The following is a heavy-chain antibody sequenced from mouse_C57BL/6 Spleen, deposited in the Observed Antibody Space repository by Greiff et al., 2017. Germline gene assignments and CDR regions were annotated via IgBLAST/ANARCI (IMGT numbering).Heavy chain of an antibody. Sequence: LVRPGASVKLSCKASGYTFTSYGISWVKQRTGQGLEWIGEIYPRSGNTYYNEKFKGKATLTADKSSSTAYMELRSLTSEDSAVYFCARRGYDYDEDYWGQGTTLTVSS. CDR1: GYTFTSYG. D-gene: IGHD2-4*01. V-gene: IGHV1-81*01. CDR2: IYPRSGNT. CDR3: ARRGYDYDEDY. J-gene: IGHJ2*01.